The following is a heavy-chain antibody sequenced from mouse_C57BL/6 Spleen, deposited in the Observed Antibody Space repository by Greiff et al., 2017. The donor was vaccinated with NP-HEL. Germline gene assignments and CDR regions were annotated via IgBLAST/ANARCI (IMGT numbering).Heavy chain of an antibody. J-gene: IGHJ4*01. Sequence: DVKLVESGGGLVQPGGSMKLSCVASGFTFSNYGMHWVRQSPEKGLEWVAQIRLKSVNYATHYAESVKGRFTISREDSKSSVYLQMNNLRAEDTGIYYCTEGYYAMDYWGQGTSVTVSS. CDR2: IRLKSVNYAT. V-gene: IGHV6-3*01. CDR1: GFTFSNYG. CDR3: TEGYYAMDY.